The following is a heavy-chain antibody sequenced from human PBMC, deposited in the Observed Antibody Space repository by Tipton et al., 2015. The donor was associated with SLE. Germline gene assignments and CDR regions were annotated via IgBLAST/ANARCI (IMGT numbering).Heavy chain of an antibody. CDR1: GGSISSYY. Sequence: TLSLTCTVSGGSISSYYWSWIRQPPGKGLEWIGYIYYSGIPYYNPSLKSRVTISVDTSKNQFSLKLSSVTAADTAVYYCARSTSGDYFDYWGQGTLVTVSS. V-gene: IGHV4-59*01. CDR3: ARSTSGDYFDY. D-gene: IGHD1-26*01. CDR2: IYYSGIP. J-gene: IGHJ4*02.